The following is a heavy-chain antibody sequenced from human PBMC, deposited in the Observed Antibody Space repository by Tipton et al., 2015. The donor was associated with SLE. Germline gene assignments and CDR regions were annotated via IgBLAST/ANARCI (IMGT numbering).Heavy chain of an antibody. CDR3: AFTYYYYMDV. V-gene: IGHV3-9*01. Sequence: SLRLSCAASGFTFDDYSMHWVRQAPGKGLEWGSGISWSSGSIGYADSVKGRFTISRDNAKKSLYLQMNSLRAEDTALYYCAFTYYYYMDVWGKGTTVTVSS. CDR1: GFTFDDYS. CDR2: ISWSSGSI. J-gene: IGHJ6*03.